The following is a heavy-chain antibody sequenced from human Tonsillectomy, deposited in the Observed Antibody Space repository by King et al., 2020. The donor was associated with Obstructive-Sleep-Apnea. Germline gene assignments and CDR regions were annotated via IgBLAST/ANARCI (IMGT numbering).Heavy chain of an antibody. Sequence: VQLQESGPGLVKPSETLSLTCTVSGVSISGFYWSWIRQPPGKGLDWIGYMYNSGSTNYNPSLKSRVTISVDTSKNQFSLNLTSVTAADTAVYYCAGRRNDSPGFAFDIWGQGTMVTVSS. CDR3: AGRRNDSPGFAFDI. D-gene: IGHD1-1*01. J-gene: IGHJ3*02. V-gene: IGHV4-59*08. CDR2: MYNSGST. CDR1: GVSISGFY.